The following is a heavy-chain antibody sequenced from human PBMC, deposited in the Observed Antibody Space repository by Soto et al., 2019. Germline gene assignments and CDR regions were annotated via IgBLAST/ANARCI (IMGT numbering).Heavy chain of an antibody. V-gene: IGHV4-59*01. CDR2: ISYSGTT. D-gene: IGHD1-20*01. CDR1: GDSISSYY. J-gene: IGHJ5*02. CDR3: AREAPSYNWNDKWFDP. Sequence: SETLSLTCTVSGDSISSYYWSWIRQPPGKGLEWIGYISYSGTTNYNPSLKSRVTMSVDTSKNQFSLKLSSVSAADTAVYYCAREAPSYNWNDKWFDPWGQGTLVTVSS.